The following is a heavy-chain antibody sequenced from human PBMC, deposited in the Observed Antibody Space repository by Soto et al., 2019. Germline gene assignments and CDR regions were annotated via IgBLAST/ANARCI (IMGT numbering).Heavy chain of an antibody. D-gene: IGHD3-22*01. CDR2: IYYTGNT. J-gene: IGHJ5*02. V-gene: IGHV4-59*01. CDR3: ARYYYDSSGYYYGWFDP. CDR1: GDSISTYY. Sequence: SETLSLTCTVSGDSISTYYWSWIRQPPGKGLEWIAYIYYTGNTYYNPSLKSRVTISMDTSKNQFSLKLSSVTAADTAVYYCARYYYDSSGYYYGWFDPWGQGTLVTVYS.